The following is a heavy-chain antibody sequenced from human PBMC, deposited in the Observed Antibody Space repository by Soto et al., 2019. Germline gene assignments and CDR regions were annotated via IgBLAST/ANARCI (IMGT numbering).Heavy chain of an antibody. CDR3: ARRKKHTYARYNWNPGWFDP. J-gene: IGHJ5*02. CDR1: GYSINRGYY. D-gene: IGHD1-20*01. V-gene: IGHV4-38-2*01. Sequence: PSETLSLTCSVSGYSINRGYYWGWIRHAPGKGLEWIGSIYHRGATYYAPSLKARAAISLDTSNNHFTLRLTSVTVADTAICYCARRKKHTYARYNWNPGWFDPWGQGTLVTVSS. CDR2: IYHRGAT.